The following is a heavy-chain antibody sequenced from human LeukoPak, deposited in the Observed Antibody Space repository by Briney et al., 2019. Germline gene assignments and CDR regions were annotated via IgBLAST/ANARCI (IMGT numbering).Heavy chain of an antibody. CDR2: INHSGST. CDR1: GGSFSGYY. Sequence: PSETLSLTCAVYGGSFSGYYWSWIRQPPGKGLEWIGEINHSGSTNYNPSLKSRVTLSVDTSKNQFSLKLSSVTAADTAVYYCARPKKSYSSGWYGDWGQGTLVTVSS. D-gene: IGHD6-19*01. J-gene: IGHJ4*02. CDR3: ARPKKSYSSGWYGD. V-gene: IGHV4-34*01.